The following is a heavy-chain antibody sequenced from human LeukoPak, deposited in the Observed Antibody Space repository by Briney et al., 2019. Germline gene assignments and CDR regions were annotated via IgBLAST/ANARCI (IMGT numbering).Heavy chain of an antibody. Sequence: GGSLRLSCAASGFTFSSYAMNWVRQAPGKGLGWVSATGSTGVSTFYADSVKGRFTVSRDNSKNTLYLQMNSLRAEDTALYYCANFVDTSMGGNDYWGQGTLVTVSS. CDR2: TGSTGVST. D-gene: IGHD5-18*01. CDR3: ANFVDTSMGGNDY. J-gene: IGHJ4*02. V-gene: IGHV3-23*01. CDR1: GFTFSSYA.